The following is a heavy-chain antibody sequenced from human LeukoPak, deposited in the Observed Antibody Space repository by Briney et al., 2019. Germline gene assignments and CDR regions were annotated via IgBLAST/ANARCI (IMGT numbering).Heavy chain of an antibody. J-gene: IGHJ4*02. D-gene: IGHD3-10*01. CDR2: IYYSGST. CDR3: ARDRRFGSRNYDY. V-gene: IGHV4-39*07. Sequence: SQTLSLTCTVSGGSISSSSYYWGWIRQPPGKGLEWIGSIYYSGSTYYNPSLKSRVTISVDTSKNQFSLKLSSVTAADTAVYYCARDRRFGSRNYDYWGQGTLVTVSS. CDR1: GGSISSSSYY.